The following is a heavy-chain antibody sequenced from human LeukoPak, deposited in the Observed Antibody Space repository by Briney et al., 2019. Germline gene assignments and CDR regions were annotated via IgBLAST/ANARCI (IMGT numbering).Heavy chain of an antibody. V-gene: IGHV3-53*01. CDR2: IYSGGSR. CDR1: GFTVSSNY. D-gene: IGHD6-19*01. CDR3: ARDSSGWYGDAFDI. Sequence: GSMRLSCAASGFTVSSNYMSWVRQAPGKGLEWVSVIYSGGSRYYADSVKGRFTISRDNSKNTLYLQMNSLRAEDTAVYYCARDSSGWYGDAFDIWGQGTMVTVSS. J-gene: IGHJ3*02.